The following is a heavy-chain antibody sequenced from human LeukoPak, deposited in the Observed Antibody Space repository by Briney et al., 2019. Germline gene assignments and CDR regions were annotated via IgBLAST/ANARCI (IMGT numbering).Heavy chain of an antibody. CDR2: ISPNSGGT. CDR1: EYTFTGHY. D-gene: IGHD2-21*02. V-gene: IGHV1-2*02. CDR3: ARGKTTVYCGGDCYAFDY. J-gene: IGHJ4*02. Sequence: GASVKVSCKPSEYTFTGHYMHWVRQAPGQGLEWMGWISPNSGGTNYAQKFQGRVTMTSDTSISTAYMELSRLRSDDTAVYYCARGKTTVYCGGDCYAFDYWGQGSLVTVSS.